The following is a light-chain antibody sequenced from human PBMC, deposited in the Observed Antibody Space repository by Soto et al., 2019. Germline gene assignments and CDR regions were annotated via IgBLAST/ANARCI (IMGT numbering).Light chain of an antibody. Sequence: EIVLTQSPATLSLSPGERATLSCRASQSISIHLAWYQQKPGQAPRLLIYDASNRATAIPARFSGSGSGTDFTLTISSLEPEDFAVYYCQQRCNWPLTFGGGTKVEI. CDR2: DAS. V-gene: IGKV3-11*01. CDR1: QSISIH. J-gene: IGKJ4*01. CDR3: QQRCNWPLT.